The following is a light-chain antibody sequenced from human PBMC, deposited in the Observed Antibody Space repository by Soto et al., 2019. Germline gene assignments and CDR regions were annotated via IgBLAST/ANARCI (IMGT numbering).Light chain of an antibody. V-gene: IGKV3-20*01. Sequence: EIVLTQSPGTLSLSPGERATLSCRAGQSVSSSYLAWYQQKPGQAPRLLMCGASSRATGIQDRISRSGSGTDFTLTISRLEPEDFAVYYCQQYGSSPSITFGQGTRLKI. CDR2: GAS. CDR1: QSVSSSY. CDR3: QQYGSSPSIT. J-gene: IGKJ5*01.